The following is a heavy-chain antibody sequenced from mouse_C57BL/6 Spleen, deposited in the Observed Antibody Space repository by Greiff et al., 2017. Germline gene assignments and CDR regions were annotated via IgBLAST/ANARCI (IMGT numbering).Heavy chain of an antibody. CDR1: GYTFTSYW. Sequence: QVQLQQPGAELVKPGASVKVSCKASGYTFTSYWMHWVKQRPGQGLEWIGRIHPSDSDTNSNQKFKGKATLTVDKSSSTAYMRLSSLTSEDSAVYYCAISPLITTVVAPYAGDYWGQGTSVTVSS. CDR2: IHPSDSDT. D-gene: IGHD1-1*01. V-gene: IGHV1-74*01. J-gene: IGHJ4*01. CDR3: AISPLITTVVAPYAGDY.